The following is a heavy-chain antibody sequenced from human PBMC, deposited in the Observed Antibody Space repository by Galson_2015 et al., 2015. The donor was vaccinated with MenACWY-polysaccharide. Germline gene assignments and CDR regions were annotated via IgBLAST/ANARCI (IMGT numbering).Heavy chain of an antibody. J-gene: IGHJ4*02. Sequence: SETLSLTCAVSGYSISSGYYWGCILQPPGKGLEWIGSIYHSGSTYYNPSLQSRVTISVDTSKNQFSLKLSSVTAADTAVYYCARVEKYSGSYYILHWGQGTLVTVSS. D-gene: IGHD1-26*01. V-gene: IGHV4-38-2*01. CDR1: GYSISSGYY. CDR2: IYHSGST. CDR3: ARVEKYSGSYYILH.